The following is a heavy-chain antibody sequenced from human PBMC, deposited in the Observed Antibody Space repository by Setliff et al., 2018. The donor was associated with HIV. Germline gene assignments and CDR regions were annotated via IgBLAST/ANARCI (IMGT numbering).Heavy chain of an antibody. CDR2: ISSSGSTI. V-gene: IGHV3-48*03. J-gene: IGHJ4*02. CDR1: GFTFSSYE. Sequence: PGGSLRLSCAASGFTFSSYEMNWVRQAPGKGLEWVSYISSSGSTIYYADSVKGRFTISRDNAKNSLYLQMNSLRAEDTAVYYCARELREGYNFWSAGGGFDYWGQGTLVTVSS. D-gene: IGHD3-3*01. CDR3: ARELREGYNFWSAGGGFDY.